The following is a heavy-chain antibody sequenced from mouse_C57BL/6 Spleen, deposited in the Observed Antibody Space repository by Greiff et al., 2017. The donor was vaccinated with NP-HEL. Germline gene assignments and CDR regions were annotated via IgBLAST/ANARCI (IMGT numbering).Heavy chain of an antibody. J-gene: IGHJ1*03. Sequence: VQLQQPGAELVMPGASVKLSCKASGYTFTSYWMHWVKQRPGQGLEWIGEIDPSDSYTNYNQKFKGKSTLTVDKSSSTAYMQLSSLTSEDSAVYYCARALLRPWYFDVWGTGTTVTVSS. D-gene: IGHD1-1*01. V-gene: IGHV1-69*01. CDR3: ARALLRPWYFDV. CDR1: GYTFTSYW. CDR2: IDPSDSYT.